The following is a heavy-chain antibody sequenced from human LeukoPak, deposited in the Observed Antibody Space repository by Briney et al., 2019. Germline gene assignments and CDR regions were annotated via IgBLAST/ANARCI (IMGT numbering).Heavy chain of an antibody. CDR2: IYYTGST. Sequence: SETLSLTCTVSGGPISGYYWSWIRQPPGKGLEWIGHIYYTGSTSYNPSLKSRVTISVDTSKNQFSLKLSYVNAADTAVYYCARYISSGLDYWGQGTLVTVSS. V-gene: IGHV4-59*08. CDR3: ARYISSGLDY. J-gene: IGHJ4*02. D-gene: IGHD6-6*01. CDR1: GGPISGYY.